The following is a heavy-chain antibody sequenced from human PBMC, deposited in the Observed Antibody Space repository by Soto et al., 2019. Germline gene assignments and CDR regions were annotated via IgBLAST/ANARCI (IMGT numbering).Heavy chain of an antibody. V-gene: IGHV4-39*01. D-gene: IGHD6-19*01. CDR3: ARQSSGWYNWFDP. CDR1: GGSISSSSYY. Sequence: LTCSVSGGSISSSSYYWGWIRQPPGKGLEWIGSIYYSGSIYYNPSLKSRVTISVDTSKNQFSLKLSSVTAAETAVYYCARQSSGWYNWFDPWGLGTLVAVSS. J-gene: IGHJ5*02. CDR2: IYYSGSI.